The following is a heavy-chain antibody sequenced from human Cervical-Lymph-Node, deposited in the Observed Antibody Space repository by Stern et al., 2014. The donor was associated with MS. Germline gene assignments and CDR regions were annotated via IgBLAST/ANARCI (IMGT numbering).Heavy chain of an antibody. J-gene: IGHJ4*02. Sequence: EVQLVESGGGLVQPGRSLRLSCAASGFTFYDYDMHWVRQAPGKGLEWVSSISRKGDIKGYAYSMKGRFTISRDNSKNSLYVQMNSLRAEDTALYYCAKGDGYDSSGYSSFDYWGQGTLVTVSS. CDR2: ISRKGDIK. CDR3: AKGDGYDSSGYSSFDY. V-gene: IGHV3-9*01. CDR1: GFTFYDYD. D-gene: IGHD3-22*01.